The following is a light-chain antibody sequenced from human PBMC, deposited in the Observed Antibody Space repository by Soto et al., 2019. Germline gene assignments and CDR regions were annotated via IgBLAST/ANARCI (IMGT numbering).Light chain of an antibody. V-gene: IGLV2-14*01. CDR2: DVS. CDR1: SSDVGGYDY. J-gene: IGLJ1*01. CDR3: SSYTSISTPDV. Sequence: QSALTQPASVSGSPGQSITISCTGTSSDVGGYDYVSWYQQHPGKAPKLMIYDVSNRPSGVSNRFSGSKTGNTASLTISGLQAEDKADYYCSSYTSISTPDVFGTGTKLTV.